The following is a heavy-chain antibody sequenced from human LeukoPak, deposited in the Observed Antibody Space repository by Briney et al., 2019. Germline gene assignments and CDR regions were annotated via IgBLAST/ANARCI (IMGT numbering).Heavy chain of an antibody. Sequence: GGSLRLSCAASGFSFDNAWMNWVRHVPGKGLEWVGRVKSKSNGGTTDYAAPVKGRFTISRDDPEDTLYLQMNSVNTEDTAVYYCTSDPRIGRYFDYWGQGTLVTVSS. V-gene: IGHV3-15*01. J-gene: IGHJ4*02. CDR2: VKSKSNGGTT. D-gene: IGHD1-26*01. CDR3: TSDPRIGRYFDY. CDR1: GFSFDNAW.